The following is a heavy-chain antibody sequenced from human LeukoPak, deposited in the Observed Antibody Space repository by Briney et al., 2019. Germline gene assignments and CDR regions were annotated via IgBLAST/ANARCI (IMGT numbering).Heavy chain of an antibody. V-gene: IGHV3-21*01. CDR2: ISSISPAI. Sequence: NPGGSLRLSCAASAFRFGDYHMNWVRQAPGKGLEWVSSISSISPAIYYADSVKGRFTISRDNARNSLYLQMNNLRAEDTSVYYCAAAPAYHHAFDIWGRGTMVTVSS. D-gene: IGHD6-13*01. CDR3: AAAPAYHHAFDI. CDR1: AFRFGDYH. J-gene: IGHJ3*02.